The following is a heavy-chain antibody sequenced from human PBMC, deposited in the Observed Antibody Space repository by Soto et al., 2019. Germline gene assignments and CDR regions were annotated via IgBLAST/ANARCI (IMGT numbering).Heavy chain of an antibody. J-gene: IGHJ2*01. D-gene: IGHD6-19*01. CDR2: IYYSGST. Sequence: QVQLQESGPGLVKPSETLSLTCTVSGGSISSYYWSWIRPPPGKGLEWIGYIYYSGSTNYNPSLKSRVTISVDTSKNQFSLKLSSVTAADTAVYYCARAVAGSYWYFDLWGRGTLVTVSS. V-gene: IGHV4-59*01. CDR3: ARAVAGSYWYFDL. CDR1: GGSISSYY.